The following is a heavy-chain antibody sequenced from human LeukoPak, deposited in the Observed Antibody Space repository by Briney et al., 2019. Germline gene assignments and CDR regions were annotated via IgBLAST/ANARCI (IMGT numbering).Heavy chain of an antibody. CDR1: GITFSSYA. V-gene: IGHV3-23*01. J-gene: IGHJ3*02. CDR2: ISGSGGST. CDR3: AKDQARPNYVWGSYRFNAFDI. Sequence: GGSLRLSCAASGITFSSYAMSWVGQAPGKGLEWVSAISGSGGSTYYADSVKGRFTISRDNSKNTLYLQMNSLRAEDTAVYYCAKDQARPNYVWGSYRFNAFDIWGQGTMVTVSS. D-gene: IGHD3-16*02.